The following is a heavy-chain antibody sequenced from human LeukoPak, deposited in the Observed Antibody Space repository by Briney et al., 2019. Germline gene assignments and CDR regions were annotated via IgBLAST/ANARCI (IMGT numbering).Heavy chain of an antibody. CDR3: ARDSDYYDSSAYSFRGGLHYDF. V-gene: IGHV3-33*01. Sequence: GGSLRLSCVVSGLTFSNYNMHWVRQAPGKGLEWVAVIWHDGNYKYYLDSVKGRFTVSRDNSKNTVYLQMSSLGAEDTAVYLCARDSDYYDSSAYSFRGGLHYDFWGRGTLVTVSS. D-gene: IGHD3-22*01. CDR2: IWHDGNYK. CDR1: GLTFSNYN. J-gene: IGHJ4*02.